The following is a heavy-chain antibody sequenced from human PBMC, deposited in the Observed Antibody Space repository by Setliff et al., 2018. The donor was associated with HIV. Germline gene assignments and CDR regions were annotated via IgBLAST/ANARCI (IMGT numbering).Heavy chain of an antibody. D-gene: IGHD2-21*02. Sequence: GESLKISCKGTGYSFNTYWIGWVRQMPGKGLEWMGIMYPGDSDHRYSPSFQGQVTISADKSIRTAYLQWSSLKASDTAMYYCALGTADLEAFWGQGTLVTSPQ. V-gene: IGHV5-51*03. CDR1: GYSFNTYW. CDR2: MYPGDSDH. CDR3: ALGTADLEAF. J-gene: IGHJ4*02.